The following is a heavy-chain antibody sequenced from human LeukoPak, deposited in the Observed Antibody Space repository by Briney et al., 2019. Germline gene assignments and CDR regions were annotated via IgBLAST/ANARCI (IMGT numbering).Heavy chain of an antibody. D-gene: IGHD1-1*01. CDR2: VYPRDSDT. J-gene: IGHJ4*02. CDR3: ARPGEQSRRDWNLDQ. Sequence: GESLKISCKASGYSFSNYWIGWVRRVPGKGLEWMGIVYPRDSDTRYSPSFQGQVTISADKSISTAYLQWSSLKASDTAVYYCARPGEQSRRDWNLDQWGQGTLVTVSS. CDR1: GYSFSNYW. V-gene: IGHV5-51*01.